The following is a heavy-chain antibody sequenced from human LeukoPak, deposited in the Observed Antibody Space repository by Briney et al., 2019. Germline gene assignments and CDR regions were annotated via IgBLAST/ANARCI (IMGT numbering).Heavy chain of an antibody. CDR1: GGSFGNYA. D-gene: IGHD3-22*01. CDR2: IILIFGST. CDR3: ARGPHERSGYPDD. J-gene: IGHJ4*02. Sequence: SVKVSCKASGGSFGNYAISWVRQAPGQGLEWMGGIILIFGSTSYAQKFQGRVTVTADESTSTAYMELSSLRSEDTAVYYCARGPHERSGYPDDWGQGTLVTVSS. V-gene: IGHV1-69*13.